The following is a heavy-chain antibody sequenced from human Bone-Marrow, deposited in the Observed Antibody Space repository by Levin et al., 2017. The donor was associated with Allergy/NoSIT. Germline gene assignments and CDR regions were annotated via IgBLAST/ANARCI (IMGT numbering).Heavy chain of an antibody. CDR2: IYYSGST. J-gene: IGHJ6*03. CDR3: ARETLWFGYYYMDV. V-gene: IGHV4-59*01. CDR1: GGSISHYY. D-gene: IGHD3-10*01. Sequence: PSETLSLTCTVSGGSISHYYWSWIRQTPGKGLEWIGDIYYSGSTNYNPSLKSRVSISADTSKKHFSLKLRSVTAADTAVYYCARETLWFGYYYMDVWGKGTTVTVSS.